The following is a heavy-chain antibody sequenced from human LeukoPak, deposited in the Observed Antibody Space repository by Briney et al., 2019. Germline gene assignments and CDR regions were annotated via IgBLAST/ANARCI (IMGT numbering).Heavy chain of an antibody. Sequence: ACVKVSRKESVYTFTSYYMHGVRRAPGQGREWMGIINLRGGSTSSAQTFQGRVTMTRDTSTITVYMELSSLRSEDTAVYYCARDYDLWSGYWFWGQGTLVTASS. V-gene: IGHV1-46*03. D-gene: IGHD3-3*01. J-gene: IGHJ4*02. CDR3: ARDYDLWSGYWF. CDR1: VYTFTSYY. CDR2: INLRGGST.